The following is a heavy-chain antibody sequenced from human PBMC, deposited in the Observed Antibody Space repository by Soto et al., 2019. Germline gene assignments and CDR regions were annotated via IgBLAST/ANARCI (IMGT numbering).Heavy chain of an antibody. CDR3: ARANDLEWLFLGMDV. CDR2: ISAYNGNT. Sequence: ASVKVSCKASGYTFTSYGISWVRQAPGQGLEWMGWISAYNGNTNYAQKLQGKVTMTTDTSTSTAYMELRSLRSDDTAVYYCARANDLEWLFLGMDVWGQGTTVTVSS. D-gene: IGHD3-3*01. J-gene: IGHJ6*02. V-gene: IGHV1-18*01. CDR1: GYTFTSYG.